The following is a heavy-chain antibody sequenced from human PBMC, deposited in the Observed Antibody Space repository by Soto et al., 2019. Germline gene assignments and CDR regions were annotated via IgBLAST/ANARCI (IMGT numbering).Heavy chain of an antibody. V-gene: IGHV1-69*04. CDR2: IIPIVDIP. J-gene: IGHJ1*01. Sequence: QVQLVQSGAEVKKPGSSVRVSCRASGGTFRNHAFSWVRQAPGQGLEWMGRIIPIVDIPTYAQKFEGRVTITADKSTSTVYMELSSLKSEDTALYLSAREHDDGLPSSRFVLQHWAQGTLVTVSS. CDR3: AREHDDGLPSSRFVLQH. D-gene: IGHD4-17*01. CDR1: GGTFRNHA.